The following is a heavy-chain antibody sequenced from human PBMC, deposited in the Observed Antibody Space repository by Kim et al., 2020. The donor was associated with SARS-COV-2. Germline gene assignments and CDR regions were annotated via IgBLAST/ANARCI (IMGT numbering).Heavy chain of an antibody. CDR2: ISFDGRNK. V-gene: IGHV3-30*04. CDR1: GFSFDSSA. Sequence: GGSLRLSCAASGFSFDSSAMNWVRQAPGKGLEWVAVISFDGRNKAYAGSVKGRVTISRDNSKNTLHLQMNSLRVEDTAVYYCARGNYYESVSLSDYYNGIDVWGQGTTVTVS. D-gene: IGHD3-10*01. J-gene: IGHJ6*01. CDR3: ARGNYYESVSLSDYYNGIDV.